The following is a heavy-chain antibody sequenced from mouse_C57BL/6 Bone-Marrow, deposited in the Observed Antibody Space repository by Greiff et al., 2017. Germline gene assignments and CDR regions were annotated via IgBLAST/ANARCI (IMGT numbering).Heavy chain of an antibody. CDR2: IYPRSGNT. D-gene: IGHD1-1*01. CDR1: GYTFTSYG. CDR3: ARFITTVVATRYFDV. Sequence: QVQLKESGAELARPGASVKLSCKASGYTFTSYGISWVKQRTGQGLEWIGEIYPRSGNTYYNEKFKGKATLTADKSSSTAYMELRSLTSEDSAVYFCARFITTVVATRYFDVWGTGTTVTVSS. J-gene: IGHJ1*03. V-gene: IGHV1-81*01.